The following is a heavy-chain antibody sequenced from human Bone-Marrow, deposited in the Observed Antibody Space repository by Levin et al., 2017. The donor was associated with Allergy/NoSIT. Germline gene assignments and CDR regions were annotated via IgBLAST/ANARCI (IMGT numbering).Heavy chain of an antibody. CDR3: AKEEYDYVWGSSGPCDY. D-gene: IGHD3-16*01. V-gene: IGHV3-23*01. Sequence: GESLKISCAASGFTFSSYAMSWVRQAPGKGLEWVSAISGSGGSTYYADSVKGRFTISRDNSKNTLYLQMNSLRAEDTAVYYCAKEEYDYVWGSSGPCDYWGQGTLVTVSS. CDR2: ISGSGGST. CDR1: GFTFSSYA. J-gene: IGHJ4*02.